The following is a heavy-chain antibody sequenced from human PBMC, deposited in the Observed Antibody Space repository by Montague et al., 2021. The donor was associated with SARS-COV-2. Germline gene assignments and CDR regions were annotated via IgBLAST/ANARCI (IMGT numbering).Heavy chain of an antibody. V-gene: IGHV4-59*01. Sequence: SETLSLTCTVSGGSISSYYWSWIRQPPGKGLEWIGYIYYSGSTNYNPSLKSRVTISVDTSKNQFSLKLSFVTAADAAVYYCAGTYYDFWSGFIHYYYMDVWGKGTTVTVSS. CDR2: IYYSGST. CDR1: GGSISSYY. J-gene: IGHJ6*03. D-gene: IGHD3-3*01. CDR3: AGTYYDFWSGFIHYYYMDV.